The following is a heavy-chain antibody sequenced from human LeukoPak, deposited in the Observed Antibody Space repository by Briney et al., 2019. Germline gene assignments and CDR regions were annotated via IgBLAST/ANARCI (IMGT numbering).Heavy chain of an antibody. CDR1: GFTFSNSD. CDR3: AKSRLTPHP. J-gene: IGHJ5*02. CDR2: IGGSGSST. V-gene: IGHV3-23*01. D-gene: IGHD1-14*01. Sequence: GSLRLSCAASGFTFSNSDMSWVRQAPGKGLEWVSAIGGSGSSTFYADSVKGRFTVSRDNSKNTPYLQMSSLRAEDTAVYYCAKSRLTPHPWGQGTLVTVSS.